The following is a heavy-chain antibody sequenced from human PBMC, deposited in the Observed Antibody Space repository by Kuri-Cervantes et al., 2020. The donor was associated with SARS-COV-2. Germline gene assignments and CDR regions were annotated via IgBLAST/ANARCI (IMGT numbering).Heavy chain of an antibody. CDR2: IRSKAYGGTT. CDR3: TIVPTYYDFWSGSFYYYGMDV. D-gene: IGHD3-3*01. J-gene: IGHJ6*02. V-gene: IGHV3-49*04. CDR1: GFTFGDYA. Sequence: GESLKISCTASGFTFGDYAMSWVRQAPGKGLEWVGFIRSKAYGGTTEYAASVKGRFTISRDDSKSIAYLQMNSLKTEDTAVYYCTIVPTYYDFWSGSFYYYGMDVWGQGTTVPSP.